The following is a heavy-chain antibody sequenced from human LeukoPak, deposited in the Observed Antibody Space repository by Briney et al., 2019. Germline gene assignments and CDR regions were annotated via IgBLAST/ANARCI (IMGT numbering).Heavy chain of an antibody. CDR2: IYYSGSA. CDR3: ARVSDILTGYYAFDI. J-gene: IGHJ3*02. V-gene: IGHV4-39*07. D-gene: IGHD3-9*01. Sequence: SETLSLTCTVSGGSVNSGTYYWSWIRQPPGKGLEWIGNIYYSGSAYYNPSLKSRVTISVDTSKNQFSLKLSSVTAADTAVYYCARVSDILTGYYAFDIWGQGTMVTVSS. CDR1: GGSVNSGTYY.